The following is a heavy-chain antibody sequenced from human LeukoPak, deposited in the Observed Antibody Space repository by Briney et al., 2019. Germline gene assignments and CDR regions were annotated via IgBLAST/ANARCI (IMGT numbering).Heavy chain of an antibody. CDR1: GFIFSSYG. Sequence: PGGSLRLSCAASGFIFSSYGMHWVRQAPGKGLEWVAFIRYDGNKKYYADSVKGRFTISRDNSKNTLYLQMNSLRAEDTAVYYCAKAAPVLRFLEWLFPIDYWGQGTLVTVSS. V-gene: IGHV3-30*02. J-gene: IGHJ4*02. CDR3: AKAAPVLRFLEWLFPIDY. CDR2: IRYDGNKK. D-gene: IGHD3-3*01.